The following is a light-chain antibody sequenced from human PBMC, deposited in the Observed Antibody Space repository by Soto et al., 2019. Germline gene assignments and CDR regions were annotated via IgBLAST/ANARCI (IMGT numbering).Light chain of an antibody. V-gene: IGLV2-14*01. J-gene: IGLJ1*01. CDR3: SSYTSSSTLYV. CDR2: GVN. Sequence: QSVLTQPASVSGSPRQSITISCTGASSDVGGYTYVSWYQQHPGKAPKLIIYGVNNRPSGVSHRFSGSKSGNTASLTISGLQAEDEADYYCSSYTSSSTLYVFGTGTKVT. CDR1: SSDVGGYTY.